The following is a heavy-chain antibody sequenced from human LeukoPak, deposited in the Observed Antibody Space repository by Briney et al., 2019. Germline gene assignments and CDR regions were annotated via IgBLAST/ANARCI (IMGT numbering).Heavy chain of an antibody. CDR2: INHSGGT. CDR1: GGSFSGYY. Sequence: SETLSLTCAVYGGSFSGYYWSWIRQPPGKGLEWIGEINHSGGTNYNPSLKSRVTISVDTSKNQFSLKLSSVTAADTAVHYCARRRLNWGAFDIWGQGTMVTVSS. V-gene: IGHV4-34*01. D-gene: IGHD7-27*01. J-gene: IGHJ3*02. CDR3: ARRRLNWGAFDI.